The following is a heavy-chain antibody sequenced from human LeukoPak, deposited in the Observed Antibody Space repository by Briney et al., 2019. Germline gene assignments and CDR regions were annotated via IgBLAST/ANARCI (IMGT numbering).Heavy chain of an antibody. V-gene: IGHV3-30*02. CDR3: AKDRLLWFGAYYMDV. D-gene: IGHD3-10*01. CDR1: GFTFSSYG. CDR2: IRYDGSNK. J-gene: IGHJ6*03. Sequence: GGTLRLSCAASGFTFSSYGMHWVRQAPGKGLEWVAFIRYDGSNKYYADSVKGRFTISRDNSKNTLYLQMNSLRAEDTAVYYCAKDRLLWFGAYYMDVWGKGTTATISS.